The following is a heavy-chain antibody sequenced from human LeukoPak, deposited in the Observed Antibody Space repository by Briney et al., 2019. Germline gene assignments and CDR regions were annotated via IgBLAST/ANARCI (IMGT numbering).Heavy chain of an antibody. CDR3: ASTGYSSSWYSRPGKLAFDY. Sequence: PGGSLRLSCAASGFTFDDYAMHWVRQAPGKGLEWVSGISWNSGSIGYADSVKGRFTISRGNAKNSLYLQMNSLRAEDTAVYYCASTGYSSSWYSRPGKLAFDYWGQGTLVTVSS. CDR2: ISWNSGSI. CDR1: GFTFDDYA. V-gene: IGHV3-9*01. J-gene: IGHJ4*02. D-gene: IGHD6-13*01.